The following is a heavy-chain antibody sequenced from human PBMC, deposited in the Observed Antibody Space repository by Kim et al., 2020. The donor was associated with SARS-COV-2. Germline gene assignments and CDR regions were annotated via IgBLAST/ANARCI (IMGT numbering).Heavy chain of an antibody. J-gene: IGHJ5*02. CDR2: IGGGGSDT. CDR1: GFTFSEYA. Sequence: GGSLRLSCAASGFTFSEYAMNWVRLLPGKGLEWVSHIGGGGSDTYYTDSVRGRFSISRDNSKKILSLQMDSLRAEDSALYFCVKDGVPRNGVFDWFDLWGQGTLVTVSS. CDR3: VKDGVPRNGVFDWFDL. V-gene: IGHV3-23*01. D-gene: IGHD3-3*01.